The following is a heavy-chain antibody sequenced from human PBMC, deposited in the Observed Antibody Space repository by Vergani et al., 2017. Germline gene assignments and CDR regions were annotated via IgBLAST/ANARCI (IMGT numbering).Heavy chain of an antibody. D-gene: IGHD3-10*01. CDR3: AKDPRLMVRGVTYYYYYYGMDV. CDR2: IRYDGSNK. Sequence: VQLQESGGGLVKPGGSLRVSCAASGFSFSTYSINWVRQAPGKGLEWVAFIRYDGSNKYYVDSVKGRFTISRDNSKNTLYLQMNSLRIEDTAVYYCAKDPRLMVRGVTYYYYYYGMDVWGQXP. V-gene: IGHV3-30*02. J-gene: IGHJ6*02. CDR1: GFSFSTYS.